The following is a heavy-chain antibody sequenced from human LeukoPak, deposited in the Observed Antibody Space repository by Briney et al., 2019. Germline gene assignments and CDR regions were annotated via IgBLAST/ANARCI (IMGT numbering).Heavy chain of an antibody. D-gene: IGHD3-16*02. J-gene: IGHJ4*02. CDR2: ISAYNGNT. CDR3: ATDYDYVWGSYRPTYYFDY. Sequence: ASVKVSCKASGYTFTSYGISWVRQAPGQGLEWMGWISAYNGNTNYAQKLQGRVTITRDTSASTAYMELSSLRSEDTAVYYCATDYDYVWGSYRPTYYFDYWGQGTLVTVSS. V-gene: IGHV1-18*01. CDR1: GYTFTSYG.